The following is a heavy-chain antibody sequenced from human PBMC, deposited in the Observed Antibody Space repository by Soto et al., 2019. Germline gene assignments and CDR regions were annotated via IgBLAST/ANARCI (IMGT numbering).Heavy chain of an antibody. J-gene: IGHJ6*02. CDR2: ISSSSRIT. D-gene: IGHD2-2*01. Sequence: PGGSLRLSCAASGFNFNSYTINWVRQVPGKGLEWLSYISSSSRITYYADSVKGRFTVSRDNAKNSLYLQMNSLRDEDTAVYYCARDQDIVVAPGAYGMDVWGQGTTVTVSS. CDR1: GFNFNSYT. CDR3: ARDQDIVVAPGAYGMDV. V-gene: IGHV3-48*02.